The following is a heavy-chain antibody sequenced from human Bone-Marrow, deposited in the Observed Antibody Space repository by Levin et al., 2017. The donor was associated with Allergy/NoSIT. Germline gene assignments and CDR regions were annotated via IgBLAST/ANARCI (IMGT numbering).Heavy chain of an antibody. CDR2: IFTSGST. V-gene: IGHV4-4*07. CDR3: ARSRFGELFALRTPFESYGMDV. J-gene: IGHJ6*02. CDR1: GGSISTYY. D-gene: IGHD3-10*01. Sequence: GSLRLSCTVSGGSISTYYWSWIRQPAAKGLEWIGRIFTSGSTNYNPSLKSRVTMSVDTSKNQFSLKLTSVTAADTAVYYCARSRFGELFALRTPFESYGMDVWGQGATVTVSS.